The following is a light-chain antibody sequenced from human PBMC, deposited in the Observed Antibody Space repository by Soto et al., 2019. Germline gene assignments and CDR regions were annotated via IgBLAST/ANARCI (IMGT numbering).Light chain of an antibody. CDR1: QYINTR. CDR2: QTS. J-gene: IGKJ2*01. CDR3: QQYIYWPYT. Sequence: EIVLTQSPATLSSFPGDRVTLSCRASQYINTRLAWYQHRPGQAPRLLIYQTSIRAAGIPARFSGSGSGTEFTLTISSLQSEDFAVYYCQQYIYWPYTFGQGTKVDIK. V-gene: IGKV3D-15*01.